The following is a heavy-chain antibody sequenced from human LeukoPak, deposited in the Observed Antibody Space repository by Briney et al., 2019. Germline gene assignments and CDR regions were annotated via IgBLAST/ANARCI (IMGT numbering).Heavy chain of an antibody. V-gene: IGHV1-2*02. CDR2: INPNTGIP. D-gene: IGHD1-26*01. CDR1: GYTFIDYY. Sequence: ASVRVSCKTSGYTFIDYYIHWVRQAPGQGLEWVGWINPNTGIPNYAQKFQGRVTMTRDTSISTAYMALSRLTSDDTAVYYCARDPVGGTHYSDYWGQGNLVTVSS. CDR3: ARDPVGGTHYSDY. J-gene: IGHJ4*01.